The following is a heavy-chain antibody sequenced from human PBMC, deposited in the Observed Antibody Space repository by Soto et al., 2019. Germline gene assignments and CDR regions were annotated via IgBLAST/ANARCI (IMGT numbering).Heavy chain of an antibody. Sequence: PSQTLSLTCAISGDSVSSNSAAWNWIRQSPSRGLEWLGRTFYRSKLYNEYAESVKSRIIINPDTSKNQFSLQLNSVTPEDTAVYYCARGLDPGMAFDIWGQGTMVTVSS. J-gene: IGHJ3*02. CDR2: TFYRSKLYN. V-gene: IGHV6-1*01. CDR1: GDSVSSNSAA. CDR3: ARGLDPGMAFDI. D-gene: IGHD6-13*01.